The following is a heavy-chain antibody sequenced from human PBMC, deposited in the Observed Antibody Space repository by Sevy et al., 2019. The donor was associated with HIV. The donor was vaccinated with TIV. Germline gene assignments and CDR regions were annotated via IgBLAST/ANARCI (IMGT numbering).Heavy chain of an antibody. Sequence: ASVKVSCKVSGYTLTKLAMHWVRQAPGKGLEWMGTFDPEDGETIYAQKFQGRVTMTEDTSIEKAYMELSSLRSEDTAVFYCAITKDYYDNSGSPFDYWGQGTLVTVSS. CDR1: GYTLTKLA. CDR3: AITKDYYDNSGSPFDY. J-gene: IGHJ4*02. CDR2: FDPEDGET. V-gene: IGHV1-24*01. D-gene: IGHD3-22*01.